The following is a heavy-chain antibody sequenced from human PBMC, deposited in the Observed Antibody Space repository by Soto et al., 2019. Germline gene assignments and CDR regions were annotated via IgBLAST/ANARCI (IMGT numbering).Heavy chain of an antibody. J-gene: IGHJ3*02. CDR2: IYYSGST. V-gene: IGHV4-39*01. D-gene: IGHD3-10*01. Sequence: SETLSLTCTVSGGSIRSSSYYWGWIRQPPGKGLEWIGSIYYSGSTYYNPSLKSRVTISVDTSKNQFSLKLSSVTAADTAVYYCASRITMVRGVTTDAFDIWGQGTMVTVSS. CDR3: ASRITMVRGVTTDAFDI. CDR1: GGSIRSSSYY.